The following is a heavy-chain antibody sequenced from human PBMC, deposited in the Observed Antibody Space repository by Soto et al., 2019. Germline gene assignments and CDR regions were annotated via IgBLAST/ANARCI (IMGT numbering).Heavy chain of an antibody. CDR2: IYYSGST. J-gene: IGHJ6*02. D-gene: IGHD6-13*01. Sequence: QVQLQESGPGLVKPSETLSLTCTVSGGSISSYYWSWIRQPPGKGLEWIGYIYYSGSTNYNPSLKRRVTISVDTSKNQFSLKLSSVTAADTAVYYCARAGIAAAGSYYYYGMDVWGQGTTVTVSS. CDR1: GGSISSYY. V-gene: IGHV4-59*01. CDR3: ARAGIAAAGSYYYYGMDV.